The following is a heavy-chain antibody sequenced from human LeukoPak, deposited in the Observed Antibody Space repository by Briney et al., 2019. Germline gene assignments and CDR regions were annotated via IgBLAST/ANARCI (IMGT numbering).Heavy chain of an antibody. Sequence: PSETLSLTCTVSGGSISSSSYYWGWIRQPPGKGLEWIGSIYYSGSTNYNPSLKSRVTISVDTSKNQFSLKLSSVTAADTAVYYCARGGDCSSTSCYVAYYYYYMDVWGKGTTVTVSS. V-gene: IGHV4-39*07. CDR2: IYYSGST. D-gene: IGHD2-2*01. CDR1: GGSISSSSYY. J-gene: IGHJ6*03. CDR3: ARGGDCSSTSCYVAYYYYYMDV.